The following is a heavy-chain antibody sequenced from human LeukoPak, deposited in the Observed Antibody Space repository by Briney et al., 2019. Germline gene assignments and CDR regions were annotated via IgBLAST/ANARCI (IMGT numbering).Heavy chain of an antibody. CDR1: GYGSTSYC. V-gene: IGHV5-51*01. J-gene: IGHJ4*02. D-gene: IGHD3-16*01. Sequence: GESLKISCKASGYGSTSYCIVCVRQMPRKGLEWMGIIYPGDSNTRYSPSFQGQVTTSADKSINTAYLQWSSLKASDTAMYYCARFGSPSLRTPHFDYWGQGTLVTVSS. CDR3: ARFGSPSLRTPHFDY. CDR2: IYPGDSNT.